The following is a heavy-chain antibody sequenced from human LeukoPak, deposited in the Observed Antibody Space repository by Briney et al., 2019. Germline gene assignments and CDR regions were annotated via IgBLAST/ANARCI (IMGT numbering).Heavy chain of an antibody. D-gene: IGHD3-10*01. V-gene: IGHV4-4*02. CDR1: GGSISSSNW. CDR2: IHHSGSI. CDR3: ARGGDRSFDY. J-gene: IGHJ4*02. Sequence: TSETLSLTCAVSGGSISSSNWWTWVRQPPGKGLEWIAEIHHSGSINYNPSLKSRVAISVDKAKNQFSLNLNSVTAADTAVYYCARGGDRSFDYWGQGTLVTVSS.